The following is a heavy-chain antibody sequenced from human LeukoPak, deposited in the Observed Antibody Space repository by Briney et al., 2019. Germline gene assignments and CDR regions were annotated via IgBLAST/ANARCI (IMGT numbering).Heavy chain of an antibody. V-gene: IGHV3-11*04. CDR2: ISGSGNTI. Sequence: GGSLRLSCAASGFTFSVYYMSWIRQAPGKGLEWISYISGSGNTIYYADSVKGRFTISRDNAKNSLYLQMNSLRVEGTALYYCARERLWSRDGYNPFWGQGTLVTVSS. J-gene: IGHJ4*02. CDR3: ARERLWSRDGYNPF. CDR1: GFTFSVYY. D-gene: IGHD5-24*01.